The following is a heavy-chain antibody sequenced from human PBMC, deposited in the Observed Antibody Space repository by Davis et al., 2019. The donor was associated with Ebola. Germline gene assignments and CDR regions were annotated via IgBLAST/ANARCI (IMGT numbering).Heavy chain of an antibody. CDR1: GFTFSSYA. Sequence: GGSLKISCAASGFTFSSYAMSWVRQAPGKGLEWVSTIRHIGGRTDYADSVKGRFTISRDNSKNTLYLQMNSLRVEDTAVYYCAKAIYCSGGSCNLQFDYWGQGTLVTVSS. D-gene: IGHD2-15*01. V-gene: IGHV3-23*01. CDR2: IRHIGGRT. J-gene: IGHJ4*02. CDR3: AKAIYCSGGSCNLQFDY.